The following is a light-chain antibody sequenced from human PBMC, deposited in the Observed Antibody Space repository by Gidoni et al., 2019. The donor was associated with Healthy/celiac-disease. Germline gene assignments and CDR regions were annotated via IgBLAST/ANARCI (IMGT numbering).Light chain of an antibody. CDR1: QSISSY. CDR2: AAS. Sequence: DIQMTQSRSSLSASVGDRVTITCRASQSISSYLNWYQQKPGKAPKLQIYAASSLQSGVPSRFSGSGSGTDFTLTSSSLQPEDFATYYCQHSYSTPAYTFGQGTKLEIK. CDR3: QHSYSTPAYT. V-gene: IGKV1-39*01. J-gene: IGKJ2*01.